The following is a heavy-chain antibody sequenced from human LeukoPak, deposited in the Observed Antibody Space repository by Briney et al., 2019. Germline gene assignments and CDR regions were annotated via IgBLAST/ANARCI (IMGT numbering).Heavy chain of an antibody. V-gene: IGHV4-59*08. CDR2: IYYSGST. J-gene: IGHJ4*02. CDR3: ARRVGRCPYYFDY. D-gene: IGHD2-8*01. Sequence: PSETLSLTCTVSGGSISSYYWSWIRQPPGKGLEWIGYIYYSGSTNYNPSFKSRVTISVDTSKNKFSLKLSSVTAADTAVYYCARRVGRCPYYFDYWGQGTLVTVSS. CDR1: GGSISSYY.